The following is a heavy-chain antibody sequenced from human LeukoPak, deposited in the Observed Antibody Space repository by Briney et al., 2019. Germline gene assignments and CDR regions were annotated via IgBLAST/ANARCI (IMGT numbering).Heavy chain of an antibody. D-gene: IGHD2-2*01. V-gene: IGHV1-46*01. CDR3: ARGIGPEAFQDIVVVPAAIGYAFDI. J-gene: IGHJ3*02. CDR1: GYTFTSYY. Sequence: ASAKVSCKASGYTFTSYYMHWVRQAPRQGLEWMGIINPSGGSTSYAQKFQGRVTMTRDMSTSTVYMELSSLRSEDTAVYYCARGIGPEAFQDIVVVPAAIGYAFDIWGQGTMVTVSS. CDR2: INPSGGST.